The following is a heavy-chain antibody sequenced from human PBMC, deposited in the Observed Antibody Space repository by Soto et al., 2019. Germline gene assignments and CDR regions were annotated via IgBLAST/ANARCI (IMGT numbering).Heavy chain of an antibody. CDR1: GYTFTNFG. CDR3: ARHVYYDVLKKNY. J-gene: IGHJ4*02. V-gene: IGHV5-51*01. D-gene: IGHD3-9*01. Sequence: KVSCKASGYTFTNFGISWVRQAPGQGLEWMGWIIYPGNSDTRYSPSFQGQVTISADTSISTAYLEWSSLKASDTAVYYCARHVYYDVLKKNYWGQGTLVTVSS. CDR2: IYPGNSDT.